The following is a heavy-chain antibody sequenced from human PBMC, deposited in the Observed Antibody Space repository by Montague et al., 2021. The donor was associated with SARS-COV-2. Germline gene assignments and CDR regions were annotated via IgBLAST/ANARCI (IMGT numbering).Heavy chain of an antibody. Sequence: CAISGDSVSSDTAAWHWIRQSPSRGLEWLGRTFYRSQWHTDSAASVRSRISFSGDISKNQFSLHLNSVTPEDTAIYYCARDGDYGGTWYSFLQNWGQGTLVIVS. V-gene: IGHV6-1*01. CDR3: ARDGDYGGTWYSFLQN. CDR2: TFYRSQWHT. D-gene: IGHD4-17*01. J-gene: IGHJ1*01. CDR1: GDSVSSDTAA.